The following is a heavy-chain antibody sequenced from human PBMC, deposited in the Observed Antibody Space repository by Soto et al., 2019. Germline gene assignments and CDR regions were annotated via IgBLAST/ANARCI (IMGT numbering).Heavy chain of an antibody. Sequence: ASVKVSCRTSRYTFTDHYMHWVRHAPGQGLEWMGWINPNSGGPISAQKFQGRVTMTRETSISTAYLELSRLRSDDAAVYYCARGGTTSLAYWGQGTQVTVSS. D-gene: IGHD1-1*01. CDR2: INPNSGGP. V-gene: IGHV1-2*02. CDR3: ARGGTTSLAY. CDR1: RYTFTDHY. J-gene: IGHJ4*02.